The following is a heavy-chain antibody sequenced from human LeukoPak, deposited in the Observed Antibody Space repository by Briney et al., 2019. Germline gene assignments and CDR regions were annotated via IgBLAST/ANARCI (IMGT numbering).Heavy chain of an antibody. CDR3: AKDYSSSWLIRPDY. Sequence: GGSLRLSCAAPGFTFSSYAMSWVRQAPGKGLEWVSAISGSGGSTYYADSVKDRFTISRDNSKNTLYLQMNSLRAEDTAVYYCAKDYSSSWLIRPDYWGQGTLVTVSS. D-gene: IGHD6-13*01. CDR1: GFTFSSYA. J-gene: IGHJ4*02. V-gene: IGHV3-23*01. CDR2: ISGSGGST.